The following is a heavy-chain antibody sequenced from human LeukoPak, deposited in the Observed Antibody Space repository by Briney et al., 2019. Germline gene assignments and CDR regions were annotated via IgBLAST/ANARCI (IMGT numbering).Heavy chain of an antibody. CDR1: GYSFTSYW. CDR2: IYPGDSDT. J-gene: IGHJ3*02. D-gene: IGHD3-22*01. V-gene: IGHV5-51*01. CDR3: ARRGYYDSSGYYYDLGAFDI. Sequence: GESLKIFCKGSGYSFTSYWIGWVRQMPGKGLEWMGIIYPGDSDTRYSPSFQGQVTISADKSISTAYLQWSSLKASDTAMCYCARRGYYDSSGYYYDLGAFDIWGQGTMVTVSS.